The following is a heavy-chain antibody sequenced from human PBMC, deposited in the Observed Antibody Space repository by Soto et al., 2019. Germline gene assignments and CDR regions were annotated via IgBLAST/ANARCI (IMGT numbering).Heavy chain of an antibody. CDR3: AKDEGLYTDGAGRV. CDR2: LSYDGNIK. V-gene: IGHV3-30-3*02. CDR1: GLTFSTYA. D-gene: IGHD5-18*01. Sequence: QVQLVESGGGVVQPGRSLRLSCAASGLTFSTYAMHWVRQAPGKGLEWVAVLSYDGNIKYYADSVKGRFTISKDNSKNTLYLQMNSLRTEDTAVYYCAKDEGLYTDGAGRVWGQGTLVTVSS. J-gene: IGHJ4*02.